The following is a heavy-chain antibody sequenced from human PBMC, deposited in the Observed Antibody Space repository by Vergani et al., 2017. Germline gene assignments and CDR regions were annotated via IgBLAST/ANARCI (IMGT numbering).Heavy chain of an antibody. CDR2: TRNKARGYST. Sequence: EVRLVESGGGLVQPGGSLRLSCATSGFTLSDYWIDWVRQAPGKGLAWVARTRNKARGYSTDYAASVIDRFIVSRDASGKSVSLQMTRLRIDDKAVYFCARTLKFLDMDVWGKGTTVAVSS. J-gene: IGHJ6*04. CDR3: ARTLKFLDMDV. CDR1: GFTLSDYW. D-gene: IGHD3-3*01. V-gene: IGHV3-72*01.